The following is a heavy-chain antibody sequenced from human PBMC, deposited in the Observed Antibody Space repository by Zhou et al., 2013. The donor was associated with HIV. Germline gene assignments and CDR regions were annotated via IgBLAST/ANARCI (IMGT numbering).Heavy chain of an antibody. V-gene: IGHV1-69*05. J-gene: IGHJ4*01. CDR3: VRIACSGGSCYSDY. CDR2: TIPTFSKH. CDR1: GYDFNRHN. D-gene: IGHD2-15*01. Sequence: QVQLVQSGAEVKRPGSSVKVSCKSSGYDFNRHNVNWVRQAPGQGLEWLGGTIPTFSKHQSTHRTSRTDSPLPGTDSSSISYMELSSLTSEDTATYYCVRIACSGGSCYSDYWGQEHWSLSPQ.